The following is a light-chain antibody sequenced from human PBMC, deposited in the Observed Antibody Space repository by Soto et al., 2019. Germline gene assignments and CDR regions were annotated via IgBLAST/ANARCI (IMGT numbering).Light chain of an antibody. CDR2: GAS. V-gene: IGKV3-20*01. CDR1: QSVTNNF. Sequence: ETVLTQSPGTMSLSPGERATLSCRASQSVTNNFLAWYQQRPGQAPRLLIYGASNRASGIPDRFSGSGSGTGFTLTISRLEPEDFAVYYCHQYGSFPLTFGGGTKVEIK. J-gene: IGKJ4*01. CDR3: HQYGSFPLT.